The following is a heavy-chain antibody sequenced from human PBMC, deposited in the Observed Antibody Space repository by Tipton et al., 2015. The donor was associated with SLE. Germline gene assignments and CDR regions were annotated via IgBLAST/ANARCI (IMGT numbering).Heavy chain of an antibody. CDR1: GGSFSSGSYH. CDR2: MFSSGTT. V-gene: IGHV4-61*09. J-gene: IGHJ4*02. Sequence: TLSLTCIVSGGSFSSGSYHWSWIRQPAGKGLEWIGQMFSSGTTNYNPSLKSRVTVSVDTSKSQFSLKLTSVTAADTAVYYCARRRGASGLSDSWGQGILVTVSS. CDR3: ARRRGASGLSDS. D-gene: IGHD2/OR15-2a*01.